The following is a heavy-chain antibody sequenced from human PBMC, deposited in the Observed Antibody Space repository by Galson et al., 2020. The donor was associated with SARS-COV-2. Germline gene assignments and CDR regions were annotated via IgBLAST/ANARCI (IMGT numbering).Heavy chain of an antibody. J-gene: IGHJ6*02. Sequence: QSGGSLRPSCAPSGFTLSSYWMHWVRQPPGKGLVWVSRINSDGSSTSYADSVKGRFTISRDNAKNTLYLQMNSLRAEDTAVYYCARDEPASAYGGYGGDYGMDVWGQGTTVTVSS. CDR2: INSDGSST. V-gene: IGHV3-74*01. CDR1: GFTLSSYW. D-gene: IGHD5-12*01. CDR3: ARDEPASAYGGYGGDYGMDV.